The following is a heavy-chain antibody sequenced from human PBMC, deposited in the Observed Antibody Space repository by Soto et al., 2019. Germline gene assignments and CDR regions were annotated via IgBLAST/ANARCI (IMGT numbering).Heavy chain of an antibody. CDR3: AKLSCTSSTCYFPGWFDP. CDR1: GDAISGGASF. CDR2: DYYSGSS. D-gene: IGHD2-2*01. J-gene: IGHJ5*02. Sequence: SETLSLTCTVSGDAISGGASFWSWISQPPGMGLEWIANDYYSGSSYYNPSLKSRLTISVDTTKNQFSLQLKSMTAADTAVYYCAKLSCTSSTCYFPGWFDPWGQGTLVTVSS. V-gene: IGHV4-31*03.